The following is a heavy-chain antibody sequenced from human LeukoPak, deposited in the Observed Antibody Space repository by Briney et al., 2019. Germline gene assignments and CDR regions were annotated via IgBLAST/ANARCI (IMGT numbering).Heavy chain of an antibody. J-gene: IGHJ5*02. V-gene: IGHV3-23*01. D-gene: IGHD6-19*01. CDR1: GFTFRSHA. CDR3: AKDWDSSGWFNNWFDA. Sequence: GGSLGLSCVGSGFTFRSHAMSWVRQAPEKGLEFVSGNENGGTTYYADSVKGRFTISRDNSKNTLYLQMNSLRVEDTAVYYCAKDWDSSGWFNNWFDAWGQGTLVTVSS. CDR2: NENGGTT.